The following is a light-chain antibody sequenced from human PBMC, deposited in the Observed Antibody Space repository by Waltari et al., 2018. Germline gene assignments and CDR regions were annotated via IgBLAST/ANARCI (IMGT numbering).Light chain of an antibody. V-gene: IGLV2-23*02. Sequence: QSALTQPASVSGSPGQSLTISCTGTSSDVWSYNLVSWYQQHPGKTPKLMIYEVSKRPSGVSNRFSGSKSGNTASLTISGLQAEDEADYYCCSYAGSSTYVFGTGTKVTVL. CDR3: CSYAGSSTYV. CDR1: SSDVWSYNL. J-gene: IGLJ1*01. CDR2: EVS.